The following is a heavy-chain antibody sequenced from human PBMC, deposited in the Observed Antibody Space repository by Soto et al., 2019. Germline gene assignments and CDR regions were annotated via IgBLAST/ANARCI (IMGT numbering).Heavy chain of an antibody. J-gene: IGHJ4*02. D-gene: IGHD6-13*01. V-gene: IGHV3-23*01. Sequence: GGSLRLSCAASGFTFSSYAMSWVRQAPGKGLEWVSAISGSGGSTCYADSVKGRFTISRDNSKNTLYLQMNSLRAEDTAVYYCAKLNKGAAAGQNDYWGQGTLVTVSS. CDR3: AKLNKGAAAGQNDY. CDR2: ISGSGGST. CDR1: GFTFSSYA.